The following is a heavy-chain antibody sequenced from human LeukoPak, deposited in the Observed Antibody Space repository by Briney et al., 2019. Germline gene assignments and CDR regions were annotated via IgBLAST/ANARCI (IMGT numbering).Heavy chain of an antibody. Sequence: ASVKVSCKASGYTFTSYGISWVRQAPGQGLEWIGWISAYNGNTNYAQKLQGRVTMTTDTSTSTAYVELRSLRSDDTAVYYCARDHYTNYYYYGMDVWGKGTTVTVSS. J-gene: IGHJ6*04. CDR2: ISAYNGNT. CDR3: ARDHYTNYYYYGMDV. CDR1: GYTFTSYG. V-gene: IGHV1-18*04. D-gene: IGHD4-11*01.